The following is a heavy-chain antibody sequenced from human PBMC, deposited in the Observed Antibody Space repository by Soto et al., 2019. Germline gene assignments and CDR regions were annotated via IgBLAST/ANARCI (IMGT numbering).Heavy chain of an antibody. CDR1: GGSISSGGYY. J-gene: IGHJ4*02. V-gene: IGHV4-31*03. Sequence: PSETLYLTCTVSGGSISSGGYYWSWIRQHPGKGLEWIGYIYYSGSTYYNPSLKSRVTISVDTSKNQFSLKLSSVTAADTAVYYCSRGSSSYGLRGYFHYRGQGTLVNLSS. CDR2: IYYSGST. CDR3: SRGSSSYGLRGYFHY. D-gene: IGHD6-6*01.